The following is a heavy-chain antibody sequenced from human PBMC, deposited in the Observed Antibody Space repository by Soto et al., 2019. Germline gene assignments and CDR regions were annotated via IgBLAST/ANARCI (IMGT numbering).Heavy chain of an antibody. Sequence: VQLVESGGGVVQPGRSLRLSCAASGFTFSSYAMHWVRQAPGKGLEWVAVISYDGSNKYYADSVKGRFTISRDNSKNTLYLQMNSLRAEDTAVYYCARDPYSSGQNWFDPWGQGTLVTVSS. CDR3: ARDPYSSGQNWFDP. D-gene: IGHD6-19*01. CDR2: ISYDGSNK. CDR1: GFTFSSYA. J-gene: IGHJ5*02. V-gene: IGHV3-30-3*01.